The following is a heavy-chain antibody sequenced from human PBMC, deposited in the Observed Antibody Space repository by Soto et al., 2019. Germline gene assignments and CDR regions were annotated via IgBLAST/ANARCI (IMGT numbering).Heavy chain of an antibody. J-gene: IGHJ4*02. CDR2: INPNSGGT. CDR1: GYTFTGYY. Sequence: SVKVSCKASGYTFTGYYMHWVRQAPGQGLEWMGWINPNSGGTNYAQKFQGRVTMTRDTSISTAYMELSRLRSDDTAVYYCARDPRGYSGYDDFYFDYWGQGTLVTVSS. D-gene: IGHD5-12*01. V-gene: IGHV1-2*02. CDR3: ARDPRGYSGYDDFYFDY.